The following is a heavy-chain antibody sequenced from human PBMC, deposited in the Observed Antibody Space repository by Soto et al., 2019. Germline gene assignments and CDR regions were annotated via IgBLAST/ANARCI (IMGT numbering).Heavy chain of an antibody. CDR1: GYTFTSYS. CDR3: ARAPSWYNFDY. D-gene: IGHD6-13*01. J-gene: IGHJ4*02. CDR2: INAGNGNT. V-gene: IGHV1-3*01. Sequence: ASVKVSSKASGYTFTSYSMHWARQAPGQRLEWMGWINAGNGNTKYSQKFQGRVTITRDTSASTAYMELSSLRSEDTAVYYCARAPSWYNFDYWGQGTLDTVSS.